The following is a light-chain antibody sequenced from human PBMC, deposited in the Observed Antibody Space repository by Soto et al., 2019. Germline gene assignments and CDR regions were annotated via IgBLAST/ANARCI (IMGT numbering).Light chain of an antibody. J-gene: IGLJ1*01. CDR2: DVC. CDR3: SSYTSSSTLV. V-gene: IGLV2-14*03. CDR1: RTDVDGYDY. Sequence: QSVLTQPASVSGSPGQSIAISCTGVRTDVDGYDYVSWYQQHPGKAPKLMIYDVCNRPSGVSNRFSGSKSGNTASLTISGLQAEDEADYYCSSYTSSSTLVFGTGTKVTVL.